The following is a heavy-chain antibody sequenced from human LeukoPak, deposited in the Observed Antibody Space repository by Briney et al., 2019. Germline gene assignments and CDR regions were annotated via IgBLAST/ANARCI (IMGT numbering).Heavy chain of an antibody. CDR2: ISSSGSTI. Sequence: PGGSLRLSCAASGFTFSSYGMNWVRQAPGKGLEWVSYISSSGSTIYYADSVKGRFTISRDNAKNSLYLQMNSLRAEDTAVYYCAQRSGSEYYYYGMDVWGKGTTVTVSS. V-gene: IGHV3-48*03. D-gene: IGHD1-14*01. CDR1: GFTFSSYG. CDR3: AQRSGSEYYYYGMDV. J-gene: IGHJ6*04.